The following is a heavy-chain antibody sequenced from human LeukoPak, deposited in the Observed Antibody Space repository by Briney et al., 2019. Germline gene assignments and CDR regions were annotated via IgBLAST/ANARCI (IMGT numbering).Heavy chain of an antibody. CDR1: GYTFTGYY. V-gene: IGHV1-2*02. CDR2: INPNSGGT. Sequence: ASVKVSCKASGYTFTGYYMHWVRQAPGQGLEWMGWINPNSGGTNYAQKFQGRVTMTRDTSISTAYMELSRLRSDDTAVYCCARSTASDILTGYYREDYFDYWGQGTLVTVSS. J-gene: IGHJ4*02. CDR3: ARSTASDILTGYYREDYFDY. D-gene: IGHD3-9*01.